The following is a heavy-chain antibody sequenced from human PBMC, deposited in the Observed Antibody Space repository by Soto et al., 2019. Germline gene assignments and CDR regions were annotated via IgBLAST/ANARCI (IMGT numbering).Heavy chain of an antibody. J-gene: IGHJ6*03. Sequence: SKTLSLTCTVSGGSISSSSYYWGWIRQPPEQGLVWFGRSYYSGRTYYNPSVKSRVTISFDTFKNQFSLKRSSVTAADTAVYYCARHPTSPYYDFWSGYVYMDVWGNGCTFTVS. CDR3: ARHPTSPYYDFWSGYVYMDV. D-gene: IGHD3-3*01. V-gene: IGHV4-39*01. CDR2: SYYSGRT. CDR1: GGSISSSSYY.